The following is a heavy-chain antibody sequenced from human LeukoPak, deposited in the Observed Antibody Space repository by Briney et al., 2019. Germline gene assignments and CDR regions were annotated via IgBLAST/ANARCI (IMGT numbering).Heavy chain of an antibody. V-gene: IGHV4-39*01. CDR2: ISYTGNT. Sequence: SETLSLTCTFSGGSINSRTYYGAWLRQPPGKGLEWIGSISYTGNTYHNLSLKSRVTMSVTTSKNQFSLRLSSVTAADTAVYYCARERNQYHYYYYMDVWGKGTTVTVSS. CDR3: ARERNQYHYYYYMDV. D-gene: IGHD1-14*01. J-gene: IGHJ6*03. CDR1: GGSINSRTYY.